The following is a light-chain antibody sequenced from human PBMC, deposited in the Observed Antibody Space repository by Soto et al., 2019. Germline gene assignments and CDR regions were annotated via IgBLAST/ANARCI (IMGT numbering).Light chain of an antibody. CDR1: QRISSY. J-gene: IGKJ4*01. Sequence: DIQMTQSPSSLSASVGDRVTITCRASQRISSYLNWYQQKPGKAPKLLIYDASSLQSGVPSSFSGSGSVTDFTLTISSLQPEDFATYYCQQSYSSPLTFGGGTKVEIK. CDR3: QQSYSSPLT. CDR2: DAS. V-gene: IGKV1-39*01.